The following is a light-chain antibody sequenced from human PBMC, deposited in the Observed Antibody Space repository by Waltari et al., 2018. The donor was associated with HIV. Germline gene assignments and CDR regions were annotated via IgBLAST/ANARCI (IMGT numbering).Light chain of an antibody. CDR2: SVS. V-gene: IGKV1-8*01. Sequence: ALRMTQSPSSFSASVGDRVTITCRASHHISNSLAGYQQHPGRAPRLLIHSVSTLETGVPSRFGGSGSGTDFILTISCLQAEDVATYFCHQYHESPFIFGPGTKVELK. CDR1: HHISNS. J-gene: IGKJ1*01. CDR3: HQYHESPFI.